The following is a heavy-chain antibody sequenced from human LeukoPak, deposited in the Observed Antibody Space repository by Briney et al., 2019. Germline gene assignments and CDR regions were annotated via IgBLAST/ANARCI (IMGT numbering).Heavy chain of an antibody. Sequence: SETLSLTCTVSGGSISSSSYYWGWIRQPPGKGLEWIGSIYYSGSTYYNPFLKSRVTISVDTSKNQFSLKLSSVTAADTAVYYCARENIVVVVAARDNWFDPWGQGTLVTVSS. V-gene: IGHV4-39*07. CDR3: ARENIVVVVAARDNWFDP. CDR2: IYYSGST. D-gene: IGHD2-15*01. J-gene: IGHJ5*02. CDR1: GGSISSSSYY.